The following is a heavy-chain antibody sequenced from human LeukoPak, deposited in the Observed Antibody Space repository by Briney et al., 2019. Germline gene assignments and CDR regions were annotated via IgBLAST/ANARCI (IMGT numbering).Heavy chain of an antibody. CDR3: ARDSRMYYDFWSGYLMIDY. V-gene: IGHV1-2*02. J-gene: IGHJ4*02. CDR1: GYTFTGYY. D-gene: IGHD3-3*01. CDR2: INPNSGGT. Sequence: ASVKVSCKASGYTFTGYYMHWVRQAPGQGLEWMGWINPNSGGTNYAQKFQGRVTMTRDTSISTDYMELSRLRSDDTAVYYCARDSRMYYDFWSGYLMIDYWGQGTLVTVSS.